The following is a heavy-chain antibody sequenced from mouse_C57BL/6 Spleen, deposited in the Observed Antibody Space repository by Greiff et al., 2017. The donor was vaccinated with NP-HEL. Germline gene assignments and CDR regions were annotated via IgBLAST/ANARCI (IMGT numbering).Heavy chain of an antibody. V-gene: IGHV5-4*01. CDR2: ISDGGSYT. D-gene: IGHD2-4*01. CDR3: ARDNDYDESFAY. CDR1: GFTFSSYA. Sequence: DVKLVESGGGLVKPGGSLKLSCAASGFTFSSYAMSWVRQTPEKRLEWVATISDGGSYTYYPDNVKGRFTISRDNAKNNLYLQMSHLKSEDTAMYYCARDNDYDESFAYWGQGTLVTVSA. J-gene: IGHJ3*01.